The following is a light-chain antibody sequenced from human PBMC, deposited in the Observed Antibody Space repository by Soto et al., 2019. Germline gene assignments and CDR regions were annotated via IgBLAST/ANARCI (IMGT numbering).Light chain of an antibody. CDR1: QSVGTF. V-gene: IGKV3-11*01. Sequence: EIVLTQSPATLSLSPGERATLSCRASQSVGTFFAWYQQKPGQAPRLLILAASQRAAGVPARFRGSGSGTDFTLTISSLEPEDFAVYYCQERSGWPRGTFGGGTKVDIK. CDR3: QERSGWPRGT. J-gene: IGKJ4*01. CDR2: AAS.